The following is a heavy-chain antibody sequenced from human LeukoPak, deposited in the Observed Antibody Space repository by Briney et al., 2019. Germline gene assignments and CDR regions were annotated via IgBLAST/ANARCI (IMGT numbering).Heavy chain of an antibody. J-gene: IGHJ4*02. CDR2: IYYSGST. CDR3: ARGIRGVVVVPAAPDY. D-gene: IGHD2-2*01. CDR1: GGSISSSSYY. Sequence: SETLSLTFTVSGGSISSSSYYWGWIRQPPGKGLEWIGSIYYSGSTYYNPSLKSRVTISVDTSKNQFSLKLSSVTAADTAVYYCARGIRGVVVVPAAPDYWGQGTLVTVSS. V-gene: IGHV4-39*07.